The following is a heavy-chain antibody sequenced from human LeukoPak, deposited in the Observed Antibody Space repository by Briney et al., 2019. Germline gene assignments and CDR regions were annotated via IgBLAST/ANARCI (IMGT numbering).Heavy chain of an antibody. J-gene: IGHJ4*02. D-gene: IGHD3-3*01. CDR2: ISSSGSTI. CDR1: GFTFSSYE. Sequence: GGSLRLSCAASGFTFSSYEMNWVRQAPGKGPEWVSYISSSGSTIYYADSVKGRFTISRDNAKNSLYPQMNSLRAEDTAVYYCARKPDGRFLEWLSEDWGQGTLVTVSS. CDR3: ARKPDGRFLEWLSED. V-gene: IGHV3-48*03.